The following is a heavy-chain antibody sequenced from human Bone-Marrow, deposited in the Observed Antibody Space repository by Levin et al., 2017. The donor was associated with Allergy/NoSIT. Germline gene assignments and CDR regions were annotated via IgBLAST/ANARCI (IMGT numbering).Heavy chain of an antibody. D-gene: IGHD3-22*01. CDR3: ARGGTMIVVGEPGMDV. CDR2: IIPIFGTA. Sequence: KISCKASGGTFSSYAISWVRQAPGQGLEWMGGIIPIFGTANYAQKFQGRVTITADKSTSTAYMELSSLRSEDTAVYYGARGGTMIVVGEPGMDVWGQGTTVTVSS. V-gene: IGHV1-69*06. CDR1: GGTFSSYA. J-gene: IGHJ6*02.